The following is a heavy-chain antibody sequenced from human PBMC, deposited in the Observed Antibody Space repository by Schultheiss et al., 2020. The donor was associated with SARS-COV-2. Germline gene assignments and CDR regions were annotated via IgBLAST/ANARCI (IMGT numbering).Heavy chain of an antibody. CDR1: GFTISTYD. J-gene: IGHJ4*02. Sequence: GESLKISCAASGFTISTYDMSWVRQAPGKGLEWVSGISVRGGRANYADSVKGRFTISRDNAKNTLYLQMNSLRAEDTAVYYCANLPDKPGFFFDYWGQGNLVTVSS. CDR3: ANLPDKPGFFFDY. D-gene: IGHD3-3*01. CDR2: ISVRGGRA. V-gene: IGHV3-23*01.